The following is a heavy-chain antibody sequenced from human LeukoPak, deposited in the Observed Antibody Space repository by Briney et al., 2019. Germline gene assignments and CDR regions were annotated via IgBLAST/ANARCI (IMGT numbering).Heavy chain of an antibody. J-gene: IGHJ3*01. V-gene: IGHV3-23*01. D-gene: IGHD2-15*01. CDR1: GLTFGIDA. CDR2: ITGGGENT. CDR3: AQPRDIDSWAFDV. Sequence: SGKSLILSCAASGLTFGIDAMTWVRQAPGKGLEWVSTITGGGENTYYADSVRGRFTISRDHSKNTLNLPMNSLRIEDTAVFYCAQPRDIDSWAFDVWGQGTMVTVSS.